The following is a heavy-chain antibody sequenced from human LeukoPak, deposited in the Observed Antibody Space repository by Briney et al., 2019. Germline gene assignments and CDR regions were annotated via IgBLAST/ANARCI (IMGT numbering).Heavy chain of an antibody. J-gene: IGHJ4*02. V-gene: IGHV1-46*01. Sequence: VGSVKVSCKASGYTFTSYNMHWARQAPGQGVGWMGIINPSGGSTSYAQKFQGRVTMTRDTSTSTVYMELSSLRSEDTAVYYCARGRSGSYAPLFFDYWGQGTLVTVSS. CDR3: ARGRSGSYAPLFFDY. CDR2: INPSGGST. CDR1: GYTFTSYN. D-gene: IGHD3-10*01.